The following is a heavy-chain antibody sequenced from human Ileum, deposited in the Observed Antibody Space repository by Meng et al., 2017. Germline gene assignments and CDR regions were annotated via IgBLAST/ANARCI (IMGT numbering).Heavy chain of an antibody. V-gene: IGHV6-1*01. CDR1: GDSVSGNSGA. J-gene: IGHJ4*02. CDR3: ARGWAAAGFDY. CDR2: TYYKSKWYN. Sequence: HVQLQPSGPGQVKPSQTLSLTCASSGDSVSGNSGAWNWIRQSPSRGLECLGRTYYKSKWYNEYAESVKSRITISPDTSKNQFSLQLNSVTPEDTAVYYCARGWAAAGFDYWGQGTLVTVSS. D-gene: IGHD6-13*01.